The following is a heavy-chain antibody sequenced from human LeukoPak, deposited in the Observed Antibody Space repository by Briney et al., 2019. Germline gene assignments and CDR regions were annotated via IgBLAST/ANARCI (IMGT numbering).Heavy chain of an antibody. D-gene: IGHD3-3*01. Sequence: GGSLRLSCAASGFTFANAWMSWVRQAPGKGLEWVGRIKKKTDGGTTDYAASVKGRFTISRDDSKNTLYLQINSLKTEDTAVYYCTTSNFGFPFDFWGQGTLVTVSS. CDR2: IKKKTDGGTT. CDR1: GFTFANAW. J-gene: IGHJ4*02. V-gene: IGHV3-15*01. CDR3: TTSNFGFPFDF.